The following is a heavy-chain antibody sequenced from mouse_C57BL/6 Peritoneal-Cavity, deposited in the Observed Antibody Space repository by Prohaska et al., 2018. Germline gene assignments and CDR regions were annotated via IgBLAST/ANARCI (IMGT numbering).Heavy chain of an antibody. J-gene: IGHJ2*01. CDR1: GYTFTSYW. CDR2: IDPSDSYT. V-gene: IGHV1-69*01. CDR3: ARLDGHFDY. Sequence: QVQLQQPVAELVMPGASVKLSCKASGYTFTSYWMHWVKQRPGQGLEWIGEIDPSDSYTNYNQKFKGNATLTVDKSSSTAYMQLSSLTSEDSAVYYCARLDGHFDYWGQGTTLTVSS. D-gene: IGHD1-1*01.